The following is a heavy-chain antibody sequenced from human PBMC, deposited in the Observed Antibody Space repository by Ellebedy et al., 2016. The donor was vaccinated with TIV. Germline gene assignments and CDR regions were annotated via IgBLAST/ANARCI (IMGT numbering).Heavy chain of an antibody. Sequence: GGSLRLXXAASGFTFDDYAMHWVRQAPGKGLEWVSSISSSSSYIYYADSVKGRFTISRDNAKNSLYLQMNSLRAEDTAVYYCARATPQQKFSYWGQGTLVTVSS. CDR1: GFTFDDYA. CDR3: ARATPQQKFSY. J-gene: IGHJ4*02. D-gene: IGHD6-13*01. V-gene: IGHV3-21*01. CDR2: ISSSSSYI.